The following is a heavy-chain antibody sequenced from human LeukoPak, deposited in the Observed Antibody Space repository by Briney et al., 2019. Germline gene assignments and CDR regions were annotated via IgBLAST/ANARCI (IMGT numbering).Heavy chain of an antibody. CDR1: GYTFTSYA. Sequence: GPVKVSCKASGYTFTSYAMNWVRQAPGQGLEWMGWINTNTGNPTYAQGFTRRFVFSLDTSVSTAYLQISSLKAEDTAVYYCARLGQYSSSWYKLVDYYYYYGMDVWGQGTTVTVSS. CDR3: ARLGQYSSSWYKLVDYYYYYGMDV. D-gene: IGHD6-13*01. CDR2: INTNTGNP. V-gene: IGHV7-4-1*02. J-gene: IGHJ6*02.